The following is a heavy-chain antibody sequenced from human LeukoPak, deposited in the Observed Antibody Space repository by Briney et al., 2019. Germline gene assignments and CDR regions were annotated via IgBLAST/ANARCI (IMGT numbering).Heavy chain of an antibody. CDR3: LTVVETTIAAFDI. Sequence: GGSLRLSCAASGFTFSNYWLHWVRQAPGKGLVWVSRIDANAKTTSYADSVKGRFTISTDNAKKTLYLQMNSLRVEGTAVYYCLTVVETTIAAFDIWGQGTMVTVSS. CDR1: GFTFSNYW. V-gene: IGHV3-74*01. J-gene: IGHJ3*02. D-gene: IGHD1-26*01. CDR2: IDANAKTT.